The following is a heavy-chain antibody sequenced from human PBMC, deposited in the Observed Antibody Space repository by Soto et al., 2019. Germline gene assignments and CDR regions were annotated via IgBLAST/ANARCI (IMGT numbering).Heavy chain of an antibody. J-gene: IGHJ4*02. V-gene: IGHV3-23*01. CDR1: GLTFRNHA. Sequence: EVQLLESGGGVVQPGGSLRLSCAESGLTFRNHAMSWIRQAPGKGLEWVSTIAPIGYSTHYADSVKGRFTISRDDSKSTLDLELNSLRAEATAVYYCVSWVSPHFDYWGPGTLVSVTS. CDR3: VSWVSPHFDY. CDR2: IAPIGYST. D-gene: IGHD2-8*01.